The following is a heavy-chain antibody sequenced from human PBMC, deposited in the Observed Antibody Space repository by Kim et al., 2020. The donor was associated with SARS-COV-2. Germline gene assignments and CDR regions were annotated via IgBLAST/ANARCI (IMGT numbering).Heavy chain of an antibody. Sequence: SETLSLTCIVSGGSISSGTYYWSWIRQPAGKGLEWIGRMYTSGSTNYNPSLKSRVTMSVDTSKNQFSLNLSSVTAADTAVYYCAVEPRWGSYPRGYLDLWGRGTLVTVSS. J-gene: IGHJ2*01. D-gene: IGHD1-26*01. CDR2: MYTSGST. CDR1: GGSISSGTYY. V-gene: IGHV4-61*02. CDR3: AVEPRWGSYPRGYLDL.